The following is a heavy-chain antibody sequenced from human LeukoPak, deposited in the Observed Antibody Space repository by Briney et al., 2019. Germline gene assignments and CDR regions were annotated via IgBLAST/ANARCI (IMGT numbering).Heavy chain of an antibody. D-gene: IGHD2-21*02. V-gene: IGHV3-48*03. CDR3: ARALCGGDCYGLDDAFDI. CDR1: GFTFGSYE. CDR2: ISSSSSI. J-gene: IGHJ3*02. Sequence: GGSLRLSCAASGFTFGSYEMNWVRQAPGKGLEWVSYISSSSSIYYGDSVKGRFTMSRDNAKNSLYLQMNSLRAEDTAVYYCARALCGGDCYGLDDAFDIWGQGTMVTVSS.